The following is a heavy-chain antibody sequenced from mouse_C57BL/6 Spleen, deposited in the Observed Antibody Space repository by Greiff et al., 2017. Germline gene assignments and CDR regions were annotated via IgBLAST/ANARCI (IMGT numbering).Heavy chain of an antibody. D-gene: IGHD2-1*01. CDR2: INPNNGGT. V-gene: IGHV1-18*01. CDR3: ARSAIYYGNYGYFDV. Sequence: VQLQQSGPELVKPGASVKIPCKASGYTFTDYNMDWVKQSHGKSLEWIGDINPNNGGTIYNQKFKGKATLTVDKSSSTAYMELRSLTSEDTAVYYCARSAIYYGNYGYFDVWGTGTTVTVSS. J-gene: IGHJ1*03. CDR1: GYTFTDYN.